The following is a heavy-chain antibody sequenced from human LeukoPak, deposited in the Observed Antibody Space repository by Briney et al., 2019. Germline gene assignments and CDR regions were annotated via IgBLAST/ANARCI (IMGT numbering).Heavy chain of an antibody. CDR2: INHSGST. V-gene: IGHV4-34*01. CDR1: GGSFSGSS. CDR3: AVPAAMSDFDY. D-gene: IGHD2-2*01. Sequence: PTEPLSIPCAVYGGSFSGSSWRTIRQPPGKGLDWIGEINHSGSTNYNPSLKSRVTISVDTSKNQFSLKLSSVTAADTAVYYCAVPAAMSDFDYWGQGTLVTVSS. J-gene: IGHJ4*02.